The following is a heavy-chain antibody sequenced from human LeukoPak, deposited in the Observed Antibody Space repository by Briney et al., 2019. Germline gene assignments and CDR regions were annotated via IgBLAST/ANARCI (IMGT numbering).Heavy chain of an antibody. CDR2: IYTSGST. J-gene: IGHJ6*02. CDR3: GGGPDYYDSRMDV. D-gene: IGHD3-22*01. V-gene: IGHV4-4*07. Sequence: PSETLSLTCTVSGGSISSCYWSWIRQPAGKGLEWIGRIYTSGSTNYNPSLKSRVTMSVDTSKNQFSLKLSSVTAADTAVYYCGGGPDYYDSRMDVWGQGTTVTVSS. CDR1: GGSISSCY.